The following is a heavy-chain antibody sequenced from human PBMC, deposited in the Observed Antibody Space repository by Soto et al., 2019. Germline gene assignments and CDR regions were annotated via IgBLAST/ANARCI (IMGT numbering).Heavy chain of an antibody. CDR2: INHSGTA. CDR3: ARVSRGYYDS. CDR1: GGSFRSYF. D-gene: IGHD2-15*01. V-gene: IGHV4-34*02. Sequence: QVQLQQWGAGLLKPSETLSLACAVYGGSFRSYFWSWIRQSPGKGLEWIGEINHSGTANYNPSLGSRVTISVYKSKKQFSLKLNSVSAADTAVYYCARVSRGYYDSWGQGTLVTVSS. J-gene: IGHJ4*02.